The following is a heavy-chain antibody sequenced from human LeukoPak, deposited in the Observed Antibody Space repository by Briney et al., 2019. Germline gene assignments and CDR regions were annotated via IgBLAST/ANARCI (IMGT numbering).Heavy chain of an antibody. Sequence: ASVKVSCKASGYTFTSYGISWVRQAPGQGLEWMGWISAYNGNTNYAQKLQGRVSMTTDTSTSTAYMELRSLRSDDTAVYYCARDQLPDIVVVPAAMASWGQGTLVTVSS. CDR1: GYTFTSYG. J-gene: IGHJ5*02. CDR2: ISAYNGNT. CDR3: ARDQLPDIVVVPAAMAS. V-gene: IGHV1-18*01. D-gene: IGHD2-2*01.